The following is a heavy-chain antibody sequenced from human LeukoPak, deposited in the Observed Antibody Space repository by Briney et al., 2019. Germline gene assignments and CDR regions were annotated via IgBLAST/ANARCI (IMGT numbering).Heavy chain of an antibody. Sequence: QPGGSLRLSCAASGFTFSSYAMSWVPQAPGKGREGVSAISGSGGSTYYADSVKGRFTIYRDNSKNTLYLQMNSLRAEDTAVYYCAKVKGFGELSPSDAFDIWGQGTMVTVYS. CDR2: ISGSGGST. J-gene: IGHJ3*02. V-gene: IGHV3-23*01. CDR1: GFTFSSYA. CDR3: AKVKGFGELSPSDAFDI. D-gene: IGHD3-10*01.